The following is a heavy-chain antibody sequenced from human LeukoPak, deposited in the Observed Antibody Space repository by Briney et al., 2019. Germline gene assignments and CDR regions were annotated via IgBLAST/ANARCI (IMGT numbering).Heavy chain of an antibody. CDR1: GFTVSSNY. Sequence: GGSLRLSCAASGFTVSSNYMSWVRQAPGKGLEWVSVIYSGGSTYYADSVKGRFTISRDNSKNTLYLQMNSLRAEDTAVYYCAKDRNQFLAPYYFDYWGQGTLVTVSS. J-gene: IGHJ4*02. V-gene: IGHV3-53*01. CDR2: IYSGGST. CDR3: AKDRNQFLAPYYFDY. D-gene: IGHD2-15*01.